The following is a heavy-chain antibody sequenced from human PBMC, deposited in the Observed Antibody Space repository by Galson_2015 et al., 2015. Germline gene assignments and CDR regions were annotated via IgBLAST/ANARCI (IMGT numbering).Heavy chain of an antibody. J-gene: IGHJ3*02. CDR1: GFTFRNYW. D-gene: IGHD2/OR15-2a*01. Sequence: SLRLSCAASGFTFRNYWMHWVRQAPGKGPVWVSRISSDRSSTSYADSVKGRFTISRDNAKSTLSLQMNSLRAEDTAVYYCARNFYDAFDMWGPGTMVTVSS. CDR3: ARNFYDAFDM. CDR2: ISSDRSST. V-gene: IGHV3-74*01.